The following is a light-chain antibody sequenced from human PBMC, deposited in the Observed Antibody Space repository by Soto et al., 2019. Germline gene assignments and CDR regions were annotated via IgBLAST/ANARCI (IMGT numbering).Light chain of an antibody. CDR3: QHYDSFPIT. CDR1: QSVSSSY. V-gene: IGKV3-20*01. CDR2: GAS. Sequence: EIVLTQSPGTLSLSPGERATLSCRASQSVSSSYLAWYQQKPGQPPRLLIYGASNRATGIPARFSGSGSGTDFTLTISRLEPEDFAEFYCQHYDSFPITFGQGTRLEIK. J-gene: IGKJ5*01.